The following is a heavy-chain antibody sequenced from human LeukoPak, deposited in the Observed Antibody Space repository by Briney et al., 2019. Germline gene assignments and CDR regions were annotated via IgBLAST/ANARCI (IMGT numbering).Heavy chain of an antibody. J-gene: IGHJ5*02. CDR1: GGSLSSANYY. V-gene: IGHV4-61*02. CDR3: ARYCSGGRCSST. Sequence: SQTLSLTCTVSGGSLSSANYYWRWIRQPAGKRLEWIGRIYTSGSIDYNPSLKSRVIISVDTSKNQFSLNLSSVTAADTAVYYCARYCSGGRCSSTWGQGTLVTVSS. D-gene: IGHD2-15*01. CDR2: IYTSGSI.